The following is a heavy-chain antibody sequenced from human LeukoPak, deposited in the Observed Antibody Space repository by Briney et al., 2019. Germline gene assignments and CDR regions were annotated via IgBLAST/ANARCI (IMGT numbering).Heavy chain of an antibody. CDR1: GGTFSSYA. CDR3: ARSRGDYSVYYYGMDV. V-gene: IGHV1-69*13. CDR2: IIPIFGTA. Sequence: GASVTVSCTASGGTFSSYAISWVRQAPGQGLEWMGGIIPIFGTANYAQKFQGRVTITADESTSTAYMELSSLRSEDTAVYYCARSRGDYSVYYYGMDVWGQGTTVTVSS. D-gene: IGHD4-11*01. J-gene: IGHJ6*02.